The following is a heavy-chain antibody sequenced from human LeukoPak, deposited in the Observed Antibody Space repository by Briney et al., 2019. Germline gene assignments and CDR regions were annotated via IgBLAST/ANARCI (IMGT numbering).Heavy chain of an antibody. CDR2: INPNSGGT. V-gene: IGHV1-2*02. D-gene: IGHD3-3*01. CDR1: GYTLTELS. Sequence: ASVKVSCKVSGYTLTELSMHWVRQAPGQGLEWMGWINPNSGGTNYAQKFQGRVTMTRDTSISTAYMELSRLRSDDTAVYYCARDFWSGSGVFDYWGQGTLVTVSS. J-gene: IGHJ4*02. CDR3: ARDFWSGSGVFDY.